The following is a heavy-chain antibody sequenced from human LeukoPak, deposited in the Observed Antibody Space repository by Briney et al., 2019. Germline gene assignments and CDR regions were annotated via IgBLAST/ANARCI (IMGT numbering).Heavy chain of an antibody. Sequence: ASVKVSCKASGYTFTGYYMHWVRQVPGQGLEWMGWINPNSGGTNYAQKFQGRVTMTRDTSISTAYMELSRLRSDDTAVYYCARGDIVVVPAVNWFDPWGQGTLVTVSS. CDR1: GYTFTGYY. V-gene: IGHV1-2*02. CDR2: INPNSGGT. D-gene: IGHD2-2*01. J-gene: IGHJ5*02. CDR3: ARGDIVVVPAVNWFDP.